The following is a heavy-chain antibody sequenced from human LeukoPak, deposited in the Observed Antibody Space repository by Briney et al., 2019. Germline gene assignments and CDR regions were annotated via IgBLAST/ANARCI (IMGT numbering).Heavy chain of an antibody. CDR3: ARVRWTYSMRELQSSAFDI. Sequence: GGSLRLSCAASGFTFSSYAMHWVRQAPGKGLEYVSAISSNGGSTYYANSVKGRFTISRDNSKNTLYLQMGSLRAEDMAVYYCARVRWTYSMRELQSSAFDIWGQGTMVTVSS. J-gene: IGHJ3*02. D-gene: IGHD1-26*01. CDR1: GFTFSSYA. CDR2: ISSNGGST. V-gene: IGHV3-64*01.